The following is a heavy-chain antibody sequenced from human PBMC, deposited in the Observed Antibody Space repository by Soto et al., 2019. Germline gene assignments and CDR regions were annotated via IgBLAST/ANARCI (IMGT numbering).Heavy chain of an antibody. V-gene: IGHV1-18*04. J-gene: IGHJ6*02. D-gene: IGHD6-13*01. CDR3: ARVGAAAGTFPYYYYGMDV. CDR1: GYTFTSYG. CDR2: ISAYNGNT. Sequence: ASVKVSCKASGYTFTSYGISWVRQAPGQGLEWMGWISAYNGNTNYAQKLQGRVTMTTDTSTSTAYMELRSLRSDDTAVYYCARVGAAAGTFPYYYYGMDVWGQGTTVTVSS.